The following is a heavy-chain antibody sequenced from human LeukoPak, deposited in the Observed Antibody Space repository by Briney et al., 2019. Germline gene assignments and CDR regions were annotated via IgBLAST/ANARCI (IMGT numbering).Heavy chain of an antibody. D-gene: IGHD3-22*01. V-gene: IGHV1-18*01. Sequence: ASVRVSCKASGYTFTSYGISWVRQAPGQGLEWMEWISAYNGNTKYAEMVQGRVTMTTDTSTSTAYMELRSLRSDDTAVYYCARDSPPNYSDSSGYYSDAFDIWGQGTMVTVSS. CDR3: ARDSPPNYSDSSGYYSDAFDI. CDR2: ISAYNGNT. J-gene: IGHJ3*02. CDR1: GYTFTSYG.